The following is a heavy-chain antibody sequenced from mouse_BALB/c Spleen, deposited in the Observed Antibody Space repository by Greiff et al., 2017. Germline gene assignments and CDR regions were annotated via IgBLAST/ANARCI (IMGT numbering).Heavy chain of an antibody. V-gene: IGHV6-6*02. CDR2: IRLKSNNYAT. CDR1: GFTFSNYW. D-gene: IGHD2-12*01. Sequence: EVKVVESGGGLVQPGGSMKLSCVASGFTFSNYWMNWVRQSPEKGLEWVAEIRLKSNNYATHYAESVKGRFTISRDDSKSSVYLQMNNLRAEDTGIYYCTPLYDLFAYWGQGTLVTVSA. J-gene: IGHJ3*01. CDR3: TPLYDLFAY.